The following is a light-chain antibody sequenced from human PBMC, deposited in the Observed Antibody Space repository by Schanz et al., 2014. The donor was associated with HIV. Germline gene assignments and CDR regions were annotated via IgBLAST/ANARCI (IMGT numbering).Light chain of an antibody. CDR1: SSDVGGYNY. Sequence: QSVLTQPASVSGSPGQSITISCTGTSSDVGGYNYVSWYQQHPGKAPKLMIYEVNQRPSGVPDRFSGSKSGNTASLTVSGLQAEDEADYYCTSYAGSNNVVFGGGTKLTVL. CDR3: TSYAGSNNVV. J-gene: IGLJ2*01. CDR2: EVN. V-gene: IGLV2-8*01.